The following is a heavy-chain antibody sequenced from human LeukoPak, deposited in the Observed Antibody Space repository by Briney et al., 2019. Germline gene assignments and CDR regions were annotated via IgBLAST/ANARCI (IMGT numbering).Heavy chain of an antibody. CDR1: GFTFSSYG. CDR2: IWYDGSNK. CDR3: ARGLDYYDSSGYLDY. V-gene: IGHV3-33*01. Sequence: GGSLRLSCAASGFTFSSYGMHWVRQAPGKGLEWVAVIWYDGSNKCYADSVKGRFTISRDNSKNTLYLQMNSLRAEDTAVYYCARGLDYYDSSGYLDYWGQGTLVTVSS. J-gene: IGHJ4*02. D-gene: IGHD3-22*01.